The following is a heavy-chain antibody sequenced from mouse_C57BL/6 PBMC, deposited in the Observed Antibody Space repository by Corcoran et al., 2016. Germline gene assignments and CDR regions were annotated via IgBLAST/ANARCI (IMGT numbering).Heavy chain of an antibody. CDR1: GYTFTTYG. CDR2: INTYSGVP. CDR3: ARGGYSNYGDFDY. D-gene: IGHD2-5*01. J-gene: IGHJ2*01. Sequence: QLQLVQSGPELKKPGETVKISCKASGYTFTTYGMSWVKQAPGKGLKWMGWINTYSGVPTYADDFKGRFAFSLETSASTAYLQINNLKNEDTATYFCARGGYSNYGDFDYWGQGTTLTVSS. V-gene: IGHV9-3*01.